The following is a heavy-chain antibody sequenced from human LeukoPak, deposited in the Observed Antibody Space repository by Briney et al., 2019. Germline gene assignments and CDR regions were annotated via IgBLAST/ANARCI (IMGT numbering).Heavy chain of an antibody. V-gene: IGHV3-23*01. J-gene: IGHJ4*02. Sequence: QSGGSLRLSCAASGFTFSSYAMSWVRQAPGKGLEWVSAISGSGGSTYYADSVKGRSTISRDNSKNTLYLQMNSLRAEDTAVYYCARSSSGWFHFDYWGQGILVTVSS. CDR1: GFTFSSYA. CDR2: ISGSGGST. CDR3: ARSSSGWFHFDY. D-gene: IGHD6-19*01.